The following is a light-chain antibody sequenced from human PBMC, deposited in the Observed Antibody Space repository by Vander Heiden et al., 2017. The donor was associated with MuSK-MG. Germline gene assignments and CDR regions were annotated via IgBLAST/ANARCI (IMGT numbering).Light chain of an antibody. J-gene: IGKJ3*01. CDR2: DVF. CDR3: HQRCNCPNT. V-gene: IGKV3-11*01. Sequence: EIVLTQSPATLSLSPGERASLSCRASESVSSYLAWYQQKPGQPPRLLIYDVFNRATGIPARFSASGSGTDFTLTITSLEPEDSAVYFCHQRCNCPNTFGHGTKIEIK. CDR1: ESVSSY.